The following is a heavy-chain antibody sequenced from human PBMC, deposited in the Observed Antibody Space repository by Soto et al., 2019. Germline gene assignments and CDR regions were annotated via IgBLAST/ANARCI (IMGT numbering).Heavy chain of an antibody. J-gene: IGHJ4*02. V-gene: IGHV3-48*02. CDR2: ISSSSSTI. D-gene: IGHD5-12*01. CDR3: ARRGYSDY. Sequence: EVQLVESGGRLVQPGGSLRLSCAASGFTFSSYSMNWVRQAPGKGLEWVSYISSSSSTIYYADSVKGRFTISRDNAKNSLFRQMNSLRDEDTAVYYCARRGYSDYWGQGSLVTVSS. CDR1: GFTFSSYS.